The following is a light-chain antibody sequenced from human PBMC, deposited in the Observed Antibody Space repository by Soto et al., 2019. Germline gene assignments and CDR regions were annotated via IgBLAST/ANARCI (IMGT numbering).Light chain of an antibody. Sequence: QSVLTQPPSVSAAPGQRGTISCSGSSSNIGNNFVSWYQQLPGTAPKLLIYDNYKRPLGIPDRFSGSKSGTSGTLDITDLQTGDEADYYCGAWDSSLSAGVFGTGTKVTVL. V-gene: IGLV1-51*01. CDR2: DNY. J-gene: IGLJ1*01. CDR3: GAWDSSLSAGV. CDR1: SSNIGNNF.